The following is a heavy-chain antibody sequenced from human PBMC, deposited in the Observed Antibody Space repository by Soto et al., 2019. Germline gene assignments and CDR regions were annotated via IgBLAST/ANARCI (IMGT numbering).Heavy chain of an antibody. CDR2: IYYSGST. CDR3: AGGGSIVVATRRLMDV. CDR1: GGSISSGGYY. V-gene: IGHV4-31*03. J-gene: IGHJ6*03. D-gene: IGHD3-22*01. Sequence: SETLSLTCTVSGGSISSGGYYWSWIRQHPGKGLEWIGYIYYSGSTYYNPSLKSRVTISVDTHKNQFSLKLISVTVADTVFFYCAGGGSIVVATRRLMDVWGKGTTVTVSS.